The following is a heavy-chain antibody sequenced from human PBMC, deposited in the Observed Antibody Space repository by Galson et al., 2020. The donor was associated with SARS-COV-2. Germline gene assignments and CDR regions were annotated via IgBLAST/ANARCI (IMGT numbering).Heavy chain of an antibody. D-gene: IGHD2-2*01. CDR3: AREHSSTWSFDS. V-gene: IGHV3-21*06. J-gene: IGHJ5*01. CDR1: GFIFSGYS. Sequence: GESLKISCVTSGFIFSGYSMNWVRQAPGKGLEWISYISGASSVTYYADSVKGRFTIARDNANNSLYLQMNNLTNEDTAIYYCAREHSSTWSFDSWGQGTLVIVSS. CDR2: ISGASSVT.